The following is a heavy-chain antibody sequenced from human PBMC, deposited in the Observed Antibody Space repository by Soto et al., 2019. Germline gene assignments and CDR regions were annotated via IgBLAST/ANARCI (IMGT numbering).Heavy chain of an antibody. Sequence: GGSLRHSFAASEFIFSSYWMSWVRQAPGKGLEWVANIKQDGSEKYYVDSVKGRFTISRDNAKNSLYLQMNSLRAEDTAVYYCASYDSSGYYFGSDYWGQGTLVTVSS. CDR3: ASYDSSGYYFGSDY. CDR1: EFIFSSYW. J-gene: IGHJ4*02. CDR2: IKQDGSEK. V-gene: IGHV3-7*05. D-gene: IGHD3-22*01.